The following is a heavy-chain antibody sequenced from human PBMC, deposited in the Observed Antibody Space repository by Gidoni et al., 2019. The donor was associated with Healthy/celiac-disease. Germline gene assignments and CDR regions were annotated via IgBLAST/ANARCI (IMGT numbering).Heavy chain of an antibody. CDR3: ARWGYYYDTQYFDL. D-gene: IGHD3-22*01. CDR1: GGSISSSSYY. Sequence: QLQLQESGPGLVKPSETLSLPCTVPGGSISSSSYYWGWIRQPPGKGLEWIGSIYYSGSTYYNPSLKSRVTISVDTSKNQFSLKLSSVTAADTAVYYCARWGYYYDTQYFDLWGRGTLVTVSS. V-gene: IGHV4-39*01. CDR2: IYYSGST. J-gene: IGHJ2*01.